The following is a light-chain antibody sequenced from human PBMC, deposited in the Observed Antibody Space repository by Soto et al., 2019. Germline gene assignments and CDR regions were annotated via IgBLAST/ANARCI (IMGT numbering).Light chain of an antibody. CDR1: SSDVGGYNY. V-gene: IGLV2-14*01. Sequence: QSVLTQPASVSGSPGQSITISCTGTSSDVGGYNYVSWYQQHPGKAPKLMIYDVSNRPSGVSNRFSGSKSGNTASLTISGLQAEDEADYYCTSWTTSTTMIFGGGTQLTV. CDR3: TSWTTSTTMI. J-gene: IGLJ2*01. CDR2: DVS.